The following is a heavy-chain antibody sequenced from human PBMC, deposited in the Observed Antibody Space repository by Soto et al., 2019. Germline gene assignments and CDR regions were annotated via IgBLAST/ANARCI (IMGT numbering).Heavy chain of an antibody. CDR3: ARAGGLGAVAADY. CDR2: IYHSGST. D-gene: IGHD6-19*01. CDR1: GGSISSGGYS. J-gene: IGHJ4*02. V-gene: IGHV4-30-2*01. Sequence: SETLSLTCAVSGGSISSGGYSWSWIRQPPGKGLEWIGYIYHSGSTYYNPSLKSRVTIPVDRSKNQFSLKLSSVTAADTAVYYCARAGGLGAVAADYWGQGTLVTVSS.